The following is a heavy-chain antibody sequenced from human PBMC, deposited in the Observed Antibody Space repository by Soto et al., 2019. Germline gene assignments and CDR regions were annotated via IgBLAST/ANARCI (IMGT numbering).Heavy chain of an antibody. Sequence: QLHLQESGPRLVKPSETLPLTCTVSGGSIRGSDDYWAWIRQSPGKGLEYIGSVFYTGSAYYNPSLKSRVTIVADTSTNRFFLNLKSVTATDTAVYYCAKTPSGWYDSWGQGTLVTVSS. J-gene: IGHJ5*01. V-gene: IGHV4-39*01. CDR1: GGSIRGSDDY. CDR2: VFYTGSA. D-gene: IGHD1-26*01. CDR3: AKTPSGWYDS.